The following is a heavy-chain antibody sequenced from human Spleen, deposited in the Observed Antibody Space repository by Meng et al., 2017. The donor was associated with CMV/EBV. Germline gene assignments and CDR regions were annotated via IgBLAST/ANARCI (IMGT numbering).Heavy chain of an antibody. Sequence: GESLKISCAASGFTFDDYGMNWVRQAPGKGLEWVASISSRSSYIHYADSVKGRFTISRDNAKNSLYLQMNSLRAEDTAVYYCARSIGYCSSTSCSVYYYYGMDVWGQGTTVTVSS. CDR1: GFTFDDYG. CDR3: ARSIGYCSSTSCSVYYYYGMDV. J-gene: IGHJ6*02. CDR2: ISSRSSYI. D-gene: IGHD2-2*01. V-gene: IGHV3-21*01.